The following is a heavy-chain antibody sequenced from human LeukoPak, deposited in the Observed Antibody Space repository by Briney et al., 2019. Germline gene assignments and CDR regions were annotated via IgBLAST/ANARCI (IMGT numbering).Heavy chain of an antibody. CDR2: IIPIFGTA. Sequence: SVKVSCKASGGTFSSSAISWVRQAPGQGLEWMGGIIPIFGTANYAQKFQGRVTITTDESTSTAYMELSSLRSEDTAVYYCARVSALEPAAGNLWFDPWGQGTLVTVSS. V-gene: IGHV1-69*05. D-gene: IGHD6-13*01. J-gene: IGHJ5*02. CDR3: ARVSALEPAAGNLWFDP. CDR1: GGTFSSSA.